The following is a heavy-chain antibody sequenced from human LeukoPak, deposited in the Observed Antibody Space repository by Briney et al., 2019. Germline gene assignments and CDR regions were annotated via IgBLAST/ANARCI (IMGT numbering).Heavy chain of an antibody. V-gene: IGHV3-20*04. J-gene: IGHJ4*02. CDR3: ARAVSSKWYYFDY. CDR1: GFTFGDYG. D-gene: IGHD6-13*01. Sequence: GGSLRLSCAASGFTFGDYGMSWVRQAPGKGLEWVSGINWIGSSTGYADSVKGRFTIFRDNAKNSLYLQVNSLRVEDTALYYCARAVSSKWYYFDYWGQGTLVTVSS. CDR2: INWIGSST.